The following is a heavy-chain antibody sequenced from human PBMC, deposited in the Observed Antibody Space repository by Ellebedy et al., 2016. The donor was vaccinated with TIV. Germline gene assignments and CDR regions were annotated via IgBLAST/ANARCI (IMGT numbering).Heavy chain of an antibody. V-gene: IGHV4-30-4*01. CDR1: GGSVSRVDSY. CDR3: ARGRQPFTGTPFDH. D-gene: IGHD1-1*01. J-gene: IGHJ4*02. CDR2: IHYTGPT. Sequence: SETLSLTCTVSGGSVSRVDSYWSCIRQPPGKGLERIAYIHYTGPTYYNPSLKSRLGISLDTSKYQLCLRLSSVSAADTAVYFCARGRQPFTGTPFDHWGQGALVTVST.